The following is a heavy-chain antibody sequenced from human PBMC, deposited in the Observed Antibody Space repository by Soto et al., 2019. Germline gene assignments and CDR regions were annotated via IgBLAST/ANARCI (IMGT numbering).Heavy chain of an antibody. J-gene: IGHJ5*02. CDR2: ISVRGERT. V-gene: IGHV3-23*01. Sequence: EVQLLESGGGLVQPGGSLRLSCEASGFTFNNYAMTWVRQAPGKGLEWVSAISVRGERTYYTASVKGRFTISRDNSRNTLYLQMNSLGADDTAVYYCAKKFYHWFGPWGQGTLVTVSS. CDR3: AKKFYHWFGP. D-gene: IGHD2-2*01. CDR1: GFTFNNYA.